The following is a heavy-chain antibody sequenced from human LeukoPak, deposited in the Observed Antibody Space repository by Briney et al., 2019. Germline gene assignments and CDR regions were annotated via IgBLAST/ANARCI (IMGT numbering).Heavy chain of an antibody. CDR1: GGSISSGSYY. CDR3: ARGAYSSSSWGYYFDY. CDR2: IYTSGST. V-gene: IGHV4-61*02. J-gene: IGHJ4*02. D-gene: IGHD6-6*01. Sequence: SETLSLTCIVSGGSISSGSYYWSWIRQPAGKGLEWIGRIYTSGSTNYNPSLESRVTISVDTSKNQFSLKLSSVTAADTAVYYCARGAYSSSSWGYYFDYWGQGTLVTVSS.